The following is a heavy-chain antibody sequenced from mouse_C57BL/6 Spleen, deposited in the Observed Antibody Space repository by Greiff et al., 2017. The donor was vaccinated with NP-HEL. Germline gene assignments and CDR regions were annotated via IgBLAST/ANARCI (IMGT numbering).Heavy chain of an antibody. Sequence: EVQLVESGPELVKPGDSVKISCKASGYSFTGYFMNWVMQSHGKSLEWIGRINPYNGDTFYNQKFKGKATLTVDKSSSTAHMELRSLTSEDSAVYYCAREYYGSSLRYFDVWGTGTTVTVSS. D-gene: IGHD1-1*01. V-gene: IGHV1-20*01. CDR1: GYSFTGYF. CDR3: AREYYGSSLRYFDV. J-gene: IGHJ1*03. CDR2: INPYNGDT.